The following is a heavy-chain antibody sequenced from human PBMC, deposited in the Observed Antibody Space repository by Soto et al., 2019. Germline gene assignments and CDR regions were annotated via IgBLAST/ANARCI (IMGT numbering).Heavy chain of an antibody. CDR3: ARVTIDYDSSGYYQYYFDY. J-gene: IGHJ4*02. CDR2: IYYSGST. CDR1: GGSISSGDYY. V-gene: IGHV4-30-4*01. Sequence: PSETLSLTCTVSGGSISSGDYYWSWIRQPPGKGLEWIGYIYYSGSTYYNPSLKSRVTISVDTSKNQFSLKLSSVTAADTAVYYCARVTIDYDSSGYYQYYFDYWGQGTLVTVSS. D-gene: IGHD3-22*01.